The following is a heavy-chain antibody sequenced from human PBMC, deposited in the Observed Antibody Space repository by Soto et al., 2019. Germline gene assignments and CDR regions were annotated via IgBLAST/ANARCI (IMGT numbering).Heavy chain of an antibody. V-gene: IGHV1-8*01. CDR1: GYSFTNND. J-gene: IGHJ5*02. CDR3: ARMETFGSLNWFDP. Sequence: GASVKVSCKASGYSFTNNDVSWVRQATGQGLEWMGWMNPGSGDTGYAQKFQGRVTMTRDISTATAYMELSSLRSDDTAIYYCARMETFGSLNWFDPWGQGTQVTVSS. CDR2: MNPGSGDT. D-gene: IGHD3-16*01.